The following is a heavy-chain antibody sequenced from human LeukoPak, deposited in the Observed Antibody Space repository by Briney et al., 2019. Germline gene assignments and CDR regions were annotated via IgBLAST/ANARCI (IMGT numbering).Heavy chain of an antibody. CDR1: GFTFSTYA. CDR2: ISSSGGGST. CDR3: AKEGPMVRGVSWSFDY. D-gene: IGHD3-10*01. V-gene: IGHV3-23*01. J-gene: IGHJ4*02. Sequence: PGGSLRLSCAASGFTFSTYAMSWVRQAPGKGLEWVSAISSSGGGSTNYADSVKGRFTISRDNSENTLYLQMNSLRVEDTAVYYCAKEGPMVRGVSWSFDYWGQGTLVTVSS.